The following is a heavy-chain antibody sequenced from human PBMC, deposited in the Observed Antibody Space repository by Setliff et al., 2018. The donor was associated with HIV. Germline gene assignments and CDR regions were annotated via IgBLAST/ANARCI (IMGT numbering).Heavy chain of an antibody. V-gene: IGHV3-49*04. Sequence: QSGGSLRLSCTASGFTFGDYAMSWVRQAPGEGLEWVGRIRNKPYGYSTEYAASVRGRFTISRDDSKSIAYLQMNSLKTEDTAVYYCTRDPGPYCSSTSCTPPFDYWGQGTLVTVSS. J-gene: IGHJ4*02. CDR1: GFTFGDYA. D-gene: IGHD2-2*01. CDR2: IRNKPYGYST. CDR3: TRDPGPYCSSTSCTPPFDY.